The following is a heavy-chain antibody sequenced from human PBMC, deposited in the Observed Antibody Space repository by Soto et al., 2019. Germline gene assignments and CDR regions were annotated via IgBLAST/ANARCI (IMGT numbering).Heavy chain of an antibody. J-gene: IGHJ6*02. CDR2: ISGYNGDT. CDR3: AKNGQPPYYYYGMDV. V-gene: IGHV1-18*01. CDR1: GYTFTRYG. Sequence: QGQLVQSGAEVKKPGASVKVSCKASGYTFTRYGISWVRQAPGQGLEWMGWISGYNGDTNYAQKFQGRVNMTIDTSTSTAYMELRSLTSDDTAVYYCAKNGQPPYYYYGMDVWGQGTTVTVSS. D-gene: IGHD2-8*01.